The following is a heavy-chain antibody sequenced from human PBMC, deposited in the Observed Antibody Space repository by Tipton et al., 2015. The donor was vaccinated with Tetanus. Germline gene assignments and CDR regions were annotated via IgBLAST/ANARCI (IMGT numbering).Heavy chain of an antibody. Sequence: SLRLSCAASGFIFSSYGIHWVRQAPGKGLEWVAVSWYDGTDKYCAGSVKGRFTISRDNSKNTPYLQMNSLRAEDTAVYYCAREADCSGGSCFSGDFDNWGQGTQVTVSS. V-gene: IGHV3-33*01. D-gene: IGHD2-15*01. CDR1: GFIFSSYG. CDR2: SWYDGTDK. J-gene: IGHJ4*02. CDR3: AREADCSGGSCFSGDFDN.